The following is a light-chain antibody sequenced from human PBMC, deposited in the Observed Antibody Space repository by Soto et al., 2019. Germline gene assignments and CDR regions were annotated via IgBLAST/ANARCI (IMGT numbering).Light chain of an antibody. Sequence: SYELTQPPSVSVSPGQTASITCSGDKWGDKYACWYQQKPGQSPVLVIYQDSQRPSGIPERFSGSNSGNTDTLTISGTQAMDEADYYCQAWDRSTRVLGTGTQLTVL. J-gene: IGLJ1*01. CDR1: KWGDKY. CDR3: QAWDRSTRV. V-gene: IGLV3-1*01. CDR2: QDS.